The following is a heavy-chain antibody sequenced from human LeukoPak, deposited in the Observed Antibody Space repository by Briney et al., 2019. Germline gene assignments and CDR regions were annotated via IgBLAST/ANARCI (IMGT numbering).Heavy chain of an antibody. Sequence: GGSLRLSCAASGFTFSSYAMSWVRQAPGKGLEWVSAISGSGGSTYYADSVKGRFTISRDNSKNTLYLQMNSLRAEDTAVYYCAKDAWYYDSSGSRRLDYWGQGTLVTVSS. CDR2: ISGSGGST. J-gene: IGHJ4*02. V-gene: IGHV3-23*01. D-gene: IGHD3-22*01. CDR3: AKDAWYYDSSGSRRLDY. CDR1: GFTFSSYA.